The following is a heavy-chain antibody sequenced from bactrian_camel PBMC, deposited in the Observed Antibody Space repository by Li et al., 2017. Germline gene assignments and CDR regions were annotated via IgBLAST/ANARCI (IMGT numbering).Heavy chain of an antibody. V-gene: IGHV3S54*01. J-gene: IGHJ4*01. D-gene: IGHD1*01. CDR1: TETWTVNC. CDR2: IYVGGGNT. CDR3: GAGSKKLWMGYCLH. Sequence: SGGGSVQAGGSLRLSCTASTETWTVNCMGWFRQAPGKEREGVAAIYVGGGNTYYIDSVKGRFTISQDNDKKILTLRMNNLESEDTGRYHCGAGSKKLWMGYCLHWGQGTQVTVS.